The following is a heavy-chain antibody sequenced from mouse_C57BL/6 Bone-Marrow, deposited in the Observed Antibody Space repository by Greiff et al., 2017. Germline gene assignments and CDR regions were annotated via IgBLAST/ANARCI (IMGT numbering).Heavy chain of an antibody. D-gene: IGHD2-2*01. V-gene: IGHV3-6*01. CDR2: ISYDGSN. Sequence: ESGPGLVKPSQSLSLTCSVTGYSITSGYYWNWIRQFPGNKLEWMGYISYDGSNNYNPSLKNRISITRDTSKNQFFLKLNSVTTEDTATYDCARLWLRRWWYFDGWGTGTTVTVSS. CDR3: ARLWLRRWWYFDG. CDR1: GYSITSGYY. J-gene: IGHJ1*03.